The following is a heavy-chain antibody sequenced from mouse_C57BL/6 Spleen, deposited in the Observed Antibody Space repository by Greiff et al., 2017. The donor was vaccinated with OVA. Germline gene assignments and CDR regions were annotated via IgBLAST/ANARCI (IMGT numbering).Heavy chain of an antibody. Sequence: EVKLQESGGDLVKPGGSLKLSCAASGFTFSSYGMSWVRQTPDKRLEWVATISSGGSYTYYPDSVKGRFTISRDNAKNTLYLQMSSLKSEDTAMYYCARRGTGYYFDYWGQGTTLTVSS. CDR3: ARRGTGYYFDY. CDR1: GFTFSSYG. D-gene: IGHD4-1*01. J-gene: IGHJ2*01. CDR2: ISSGGSYT. V-gene: IGHV5-6*02.